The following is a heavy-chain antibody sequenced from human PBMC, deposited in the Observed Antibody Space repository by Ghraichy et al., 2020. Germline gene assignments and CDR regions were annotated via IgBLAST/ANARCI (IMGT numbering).Heavy chain of an antibody. V-gene: IGHV4-39*01. J-gene: IGHJ5*02. CDR1: GGSISSSSYY. CDR3: ARGNYYDSSGYYYVPDWFDP. D-gene: IGHD3-22*01. CDR2: IYYSGST. Sequence: SETLSLTCTVSGGSISSSSYYWGWIRQPPGKGLEWIGSIYYSGSTYYNPSLKSRVTISVDTSKNQFSLKLSSVTAADTAVYYCARGNYYDSSGYYYVPDWFDPWGQGTLVTVSS.